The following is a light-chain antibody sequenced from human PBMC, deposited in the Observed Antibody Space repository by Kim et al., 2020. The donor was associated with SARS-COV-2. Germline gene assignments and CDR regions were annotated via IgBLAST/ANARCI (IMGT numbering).Light chain of an antibody. CDR2: DAS. V-gene: IGKV1-33*01. CDR1: QDINNY. J-gene: IGKJ2*01. Sequence: SASVGDRVTLTCQASQDINNYLNWYQQKPGKAPKLLIYDASNLETGVPSRFSGSASGTDFTFTISSLQPEDIATYYCQQYDNLPRTFGQGTKLEI. CDR3: QQYDNLPRT.